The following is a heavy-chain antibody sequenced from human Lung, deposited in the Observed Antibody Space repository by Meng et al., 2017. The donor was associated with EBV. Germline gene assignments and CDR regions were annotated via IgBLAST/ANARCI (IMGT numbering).Heavy chain of an antibody. V-gene: IGHV1-8*01. CDR1: GNTFTSSN. CDR2: TNPNSANT. D-gene: IGHD1-26*01. CDR3: ARVEVGITSGDY. Sequence: QVQLVQSGAEVKKPGISLKVSCKAAGNTFTSSNITWVRQATGQGPEWMGWTNPNSANTDFSQNFLGRVTMTRSTSTGTAYMELSSLRSEDTAVYYCARVEVGITSGDYWGQGTLVTSPQ. J-gene: IGHJ4*02.